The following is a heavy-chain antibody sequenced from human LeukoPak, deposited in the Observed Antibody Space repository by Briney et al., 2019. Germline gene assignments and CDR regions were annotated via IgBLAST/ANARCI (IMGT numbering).Heavy chain of an antibody. CDR2: VRPGGGST. J-gene: IGHJ4*02. CDR1: GYTFTSYY. Sequence: ASVRVSCKASGYTFTSYYIHWVRQAPGQGLEWMGIVRPGGGSTGYAQEFQGRVTMTRDTSTSTVYLELSSLRSEDTAVYYCAREAPETYYFDYWGQGALVTVSS. CDR3: AREAPETYYFDY. V-gene: IGHV1-46*01.